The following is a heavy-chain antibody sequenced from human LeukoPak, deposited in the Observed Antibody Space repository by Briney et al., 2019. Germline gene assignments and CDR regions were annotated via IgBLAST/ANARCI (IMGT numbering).Heavy chain of an antibody. V-gene: IGHV3-23*01. CDR2: ISGSGGST. CDR3: ARTMVRGVIITGNDAFDI. D-gene: IGHD3-10*01. J-gene: IGHJ3*02. Sequence: PGGSLRLSCAASGFTFSNAWMSWVRQAPGKGLEWVSAISGSGGSTYYADSVKGRFTISRDNSKNTLYLQMNSLRAEDTAVYYCARTMVRGVIITGNDAFDIWGQGTMVTVS. CDR1: GFTFSNAW.